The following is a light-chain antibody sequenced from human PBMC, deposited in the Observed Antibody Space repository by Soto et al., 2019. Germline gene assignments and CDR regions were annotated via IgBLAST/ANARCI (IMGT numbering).Light chain of an antibody. CDR3: SSYTTSNTRQIV. J-gene: IGLJ1*01. CDR2: DVS. CDR1: NSEIGGYKY. V-gene: IGLV2-14*03. Sequence: QSVLTQPASVSGAPGQSITISCTGTNSEIGGYKYMSWYQHHPVKAPKLMIYDVSNRPSVVSNRFSGSKSGNSASLTISCLQLEDEADYYCSSYTTSNTRQIVFGTGTKVTV.